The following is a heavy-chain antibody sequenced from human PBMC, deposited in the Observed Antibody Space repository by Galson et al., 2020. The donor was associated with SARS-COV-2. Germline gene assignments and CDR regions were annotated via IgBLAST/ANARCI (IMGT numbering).Heavy chain of an antibody. Sequence: GESLKISCVASGIILSSYSMNWVRQAPGKGLEWVSSISSSSTYIYYADSVKGRFTISRDNAKNSLYLQMNSLRAEDTAVYYCAAVDMRTGRFDPWGQGTLVTVSS. J-gene: IGHJ5*02. V-gene: IGHV3-21*01. CDR2: ISSSSTYI. CDR3: AAVDMRTGRFDP. CDR1: GIILSSYS. D-gene: IGHD1-1*01.